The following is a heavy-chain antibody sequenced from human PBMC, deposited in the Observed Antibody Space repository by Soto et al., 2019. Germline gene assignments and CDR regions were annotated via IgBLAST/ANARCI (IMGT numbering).Heavy chain of an antibody. Sequence: PGGSLRLSCAASGFTFSNYWMSWVRQAPGKGLEWVANIKQDGSQKWYVDSVKGRFTISRDNAKNSLYLQMNSLRAEDTAVYYCARGDYYDTSGPLSDALDIWGRGTMVTVSS. CDR3: ARGDYYDTSGPLSDALDI. V-gene: IGHV3-7*04. D-gene: IGHD3-22*01. CDR2: IKQDGSQK. J-gene: IGHJ3*02. CDR1: GFTFSNYW.